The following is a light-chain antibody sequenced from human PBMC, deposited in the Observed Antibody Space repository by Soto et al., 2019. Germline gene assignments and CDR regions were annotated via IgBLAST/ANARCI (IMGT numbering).Light chain of an antibody. CDR3: QQANSFPLT. J-gene: IGKJ4*01. Sequence: DIQMTQSPSSVSASVGDQVTITCRASQGIGSWLAWYQQKPGKAPNLLIYAATTLQSGVPSRFTGSGFRTDFALTISSLQPEDFATYYCQQANSFPLTFGGGTKVEIK. CDR1: QGIGSW. V-gene: IGKV1D-12*01. CDR2: AAT.